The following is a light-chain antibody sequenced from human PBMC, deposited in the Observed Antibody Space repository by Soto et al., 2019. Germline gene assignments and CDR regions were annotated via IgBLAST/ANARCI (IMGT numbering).Light chain of an antibody. CDR2: GNS. V-gene: IGLV1-40*01. CDR3: QCYESRLSGPVV. Sequence: QSVLTQPPSVSGAPGQRVTISCTGTSSNIGAGYDVHWYQQLPGTAPKLLIYGNSNRPSGVPDRFSGSKSGTSASLASTGLRAEDEADYFCQCYESRLSGPVVFGGGTKLTVL. J-gene: IGLJ2*01. CDR1: SSNIGAGYD.